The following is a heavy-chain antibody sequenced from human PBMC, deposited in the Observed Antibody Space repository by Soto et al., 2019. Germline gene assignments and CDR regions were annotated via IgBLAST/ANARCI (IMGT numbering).Heavy chain of an antibody. Sequence: SVKVSCKASGFTFTSSAVQWVRQARGQRLEWIGWIVVGSGNTNYAQKFQERVTITRDMSTSTAYMELSSLRSEDTAVYYCAADPLLWFGDYGMDVWGQGTTVTVSS. CDR2: IVVGSGNT. V-gene: IGHV1-58*01. CDR1: GFTFTSSA. D-gene: IGHD3-10*01. J-gene: IGHJ6*02. CDR3: AADPLLWFGDYGMDV.